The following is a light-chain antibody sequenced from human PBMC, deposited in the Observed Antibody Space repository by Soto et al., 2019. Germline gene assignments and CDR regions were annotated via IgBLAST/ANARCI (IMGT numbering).Light chain of an antibody. CDR1: QSISSW. CDR3: QQYNSYSEA. CDR2: RAS. Sequence: DIQMTQSPSTLSASVGDRVTISCRASQSISSWLAWYQQKSGKAPNLLIYRASSLESGVPSRFSGSGSGTEFTLTISSLQPDDFGTYYCQQYNSYSEAFGQATNVDSK. V-gene: IGKV1-5*03. J-gene: IGKJ1*01.